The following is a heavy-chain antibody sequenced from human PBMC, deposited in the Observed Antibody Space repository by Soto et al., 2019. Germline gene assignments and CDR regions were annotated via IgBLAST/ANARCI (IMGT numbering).Heavy chain of an antibody. Sequence: EVRLLESGGGLVQPGGSLRLSCAASGFTFSSYAMSWVRQAPGKGLEWVSAISGSGGSTYYADSVKGRFTISRDNSKNTLYLQMNSLRAEDTAVYYCAKELESQDNYYYYGMDVWGQGTTVTVSS. D-gene: IGHD1-1*01. J-gene: IGHJ6*02. CDR3: AKELESQDNYYYYGMDV. V-gene: IGHV3-23*01. CDR2: ISGSGGST. CDR1: GFTFSSYA.